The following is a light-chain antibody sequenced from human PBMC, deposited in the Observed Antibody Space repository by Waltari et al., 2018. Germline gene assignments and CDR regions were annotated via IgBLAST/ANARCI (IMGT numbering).Light chain of an antibody. Sequence: EIVMTQSPATLSVSPGERATLSCRASQSVSSNLAWYQQKPGQAPRLLIDGASTRATDIPARFSGSGSGTEFTLTITSPQSEDVGVYYCHQYNDGPPFNFGQGTKLEIK. J-gene: IGKJ2*01. CDR2: GAS. V-gene: IGKV3-15*01. CDR1: QSVSSN. CDR3: HQYNDGPPFN.